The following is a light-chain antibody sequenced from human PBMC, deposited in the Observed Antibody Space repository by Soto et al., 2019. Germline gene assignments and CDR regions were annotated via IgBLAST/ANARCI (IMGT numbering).Light chain of an antibody. Sequence: DIQMTQSPSTLSASVGDRVTITCRASQSISTWLAWYQQRPGKAPKLLIFDASRLESGVPSRFSGSGSGTEFTLTISSLQPGDFATYYCQQYNSYPLTFGGGTKVEIK. V-gene: IGKV1-5*01. CDR3: QQYNSYPLT. CDR2: DAS. J-gene: IGKJ4*01. CDR1: QSISTW.